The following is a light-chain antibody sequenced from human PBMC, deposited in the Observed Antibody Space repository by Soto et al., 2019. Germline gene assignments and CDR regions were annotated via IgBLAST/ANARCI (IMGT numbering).Light chain of an antibody. CDR2: EVS. CDR3: ISYTTSSNVV. V-gene: IGLV2-14*01. J-gene: IGLJ2*01. Sequence: QSVLTQPASVSGSPGQSITISCTGTSSDVGGYNYVSWYQQHPGKAPKLMIYEVSNRPSGVSNRFSGSKSGNTASLTISGLQAEDEADYYCISYTTSSNVVFGGGTKLTVL. CDR1: SSDVGGYNY.